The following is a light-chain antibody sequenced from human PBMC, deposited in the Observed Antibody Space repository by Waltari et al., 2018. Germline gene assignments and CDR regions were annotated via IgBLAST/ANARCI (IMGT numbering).Light chain of an antibody. Sequence: SALTQTPSLSGSPGPSMTIPCPGTSTYIGGFTYVSCYQQYPGEAPKVVIYDVNSRPSGVSNRFSGSKSGNTASLTISGLQAEDEADYYFNSHSSSDTPSVFGGGTKLTVL. J-gene: IGLJ3*02. CDR3: NSHSSSDTPSV. CDR2: DVN. CDR1: STYIGGFTY. V-gene: IGLV2-14*01.